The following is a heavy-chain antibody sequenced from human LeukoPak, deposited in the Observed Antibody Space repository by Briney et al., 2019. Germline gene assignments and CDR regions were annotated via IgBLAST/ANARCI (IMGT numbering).Heavy chain of an antibody. CDR2: INRDGSEK. D-gene: IGHD3-3*01. CDR1: GFTLSSRW. V-gene: IGHV3-7*03. J-gene: IGHJ4*02. CDR3: ATYDSWSGYNIAY. Sequence: PGGSLRLSCVASGFTLSSRWMMWVRQAPGEGLEWMTNINRDGSEKNYVDSVKGRFTITRDNAENSLYLQMNSLKVEDSAIYYCATYDSWSGYNIAYWGQGTLVTVSS.